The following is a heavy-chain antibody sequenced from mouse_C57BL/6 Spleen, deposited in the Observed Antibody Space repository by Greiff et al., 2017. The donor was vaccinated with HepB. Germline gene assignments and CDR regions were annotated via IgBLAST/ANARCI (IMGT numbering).Heavy chain of an antibody. V-gene: IGHV1-81*01. D-gene: IGHD1-1*01. J-gene: IGHJ2*01. Sequence: VQLQQSGAELARPGASVKLSCKASGYTFTSYGISWVKQSTGQGLEWIGEIYPRSGNTYYNEKFKGKATLTADKSSSTAYMELRSLTSEDSAVYFCARAYGSSYVFDYWGQGTTLTVSS. CDR3: ARAYGSSYVFDY. CDR2: IYPRSGNT. CDR1: GYTFTSYG.